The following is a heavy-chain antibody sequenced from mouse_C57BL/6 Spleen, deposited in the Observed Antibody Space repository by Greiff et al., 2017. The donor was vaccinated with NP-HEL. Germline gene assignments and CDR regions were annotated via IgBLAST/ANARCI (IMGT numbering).Heavy chain of an antibody. D-gene: IGHD2-3*01. V-gene: IGHV5-4*01. CDR1: GFTFSSYA. CDR3: AREDGYFFDY. CDR2: ISDGGSYT. Sequence: VQLQQSGGGLVKPGGSLKLACAASGFTFSSYAMSWVRQTPEKRLEWVATISDGGSYTYYPDNVKGRFTISRDNAKNNLYLQMSHLKSEDTAMYYCAREDGYFFDYWGQGTTLTVSS. J-gene: IGHJ2*01.